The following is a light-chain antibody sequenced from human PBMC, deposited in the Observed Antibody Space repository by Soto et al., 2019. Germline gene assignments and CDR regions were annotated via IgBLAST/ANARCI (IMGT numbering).Light chain of an antibody. V-gene: IGKV3-20*01. CDR3: QQYGSSPRT. CDR1: QSVRADY. J-gene: IGKJ2*01. Sequence: EIVLTQSPGSLSLSPGESAALSCRAGQSVRADYFAWYQQRPGQAPRLLISFASRRAAGIPDRFSGSGSGTDFTLTISRVEPEDLAVYFCQQYGSSPRTFGQGTKLEIK. CDR2: FAS.